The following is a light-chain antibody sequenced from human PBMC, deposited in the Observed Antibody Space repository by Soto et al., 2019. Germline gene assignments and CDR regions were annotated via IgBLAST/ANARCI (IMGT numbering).Light chain of an antibody. CDR1: SSEVGGYNY. V-gene: IGLV2-14*01. J-gene: IGLJ1*01. Sequence: QSSLTHPASLSGSTGQSITISCTGTSSEVGGYNYVSWSQQHPGKAPKLIIYEVNNRPSGVSNRFSGSKSGNTASLTISGLQVEDEAAYYCSSSTITDTYVFGSGTMVTVL. CDR3: SSSTITDTYV. CDR2: EVN.